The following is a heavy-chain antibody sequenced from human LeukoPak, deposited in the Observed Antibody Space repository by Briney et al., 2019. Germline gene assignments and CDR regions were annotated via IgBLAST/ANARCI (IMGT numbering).Heavy chain of an antibody. Sequence: GGSLRLSCVASGFAFTNYGMHWARQAPGKGLEWVAGIWHDGSETYYADSVKGRFTISRDNSKNTLNLQMNGLRGEDTAVYHCVRGWGSSVYASAFDVWGQGTTVTVSS. CDR3: VRGWGSSVYASAFDV. CDR2: IWHDGSET. V-gene: IGHV3-33*01. D-gene: IGHD6-13*01. CDR1: GFAFTNYG. J-gene: IGHJ3*01.